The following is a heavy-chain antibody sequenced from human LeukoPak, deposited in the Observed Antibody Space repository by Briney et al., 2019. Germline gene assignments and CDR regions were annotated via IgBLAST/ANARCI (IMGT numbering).Heavy chain of an antibody. V-gene: IGHV1-8*01. J-gene: IGHJ6*03. CDR2: MNPNSGNT. CDR3: ARASERGVWYYYYYMDV. CDR1: GYTFTSYD. D-gene: IGHD1-1*01. Sequence: ASVKVSCKASGYTFTSYDINWVRQATGQGLEWMGWMNPNSGNTGYAQKFQGRVTMTRNTSISTAYMELSSLRSEDTAVYYCARASERGVWYYYYYMDVWGKGTTVTISS.